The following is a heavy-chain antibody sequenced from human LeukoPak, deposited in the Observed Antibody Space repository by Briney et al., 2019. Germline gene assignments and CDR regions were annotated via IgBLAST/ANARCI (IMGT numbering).Heavy chain of an antibody. CDR2: ISSRGSTI. CDR1: GFTFSRYE. D-gene: IGHD3-10*01. V-gene: IGHV3-48*03. Sequence: GGSLRLSCAASGFTFSRYEMNWVGQAPGKGLEWVSYISSRGSTIDYADSLKGRFTISRDNAKNSLYLQMNSLRAEDTAVYYCAREAGFGESIYHYYYYIDVWGKGTTVTISS. J-gene: IGHJ6*03. CDR3: AREAGFGESIYHYYYYIDV.